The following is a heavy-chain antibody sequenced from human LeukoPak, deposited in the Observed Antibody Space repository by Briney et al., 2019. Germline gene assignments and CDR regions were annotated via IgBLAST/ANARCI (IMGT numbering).Heavy chain of an antibody. Sequence: ASVKVSCKASGYTFTSYDINWVRQATRQGLEWMGWMNPNSGNTGYAQKFQGRVTITRNTSISTAYMELSSLRSEDTAVYYCARGRRYSYASYYYYYYMDVWGKGTTVTVSS. D-gene: IGHD5-18*01. V-gene: IGHV1-8*03. CDR1: GYTFTSYD. CDR2: MNPNSGNT. J-gene: IGHJ6*03. CDR3: ARGRRYSYASYYYYYYMDV.